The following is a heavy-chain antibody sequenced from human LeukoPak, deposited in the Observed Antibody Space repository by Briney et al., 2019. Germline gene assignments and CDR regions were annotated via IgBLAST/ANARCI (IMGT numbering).Heavy chain of an antibody. CDR3: ARGGSLYYDIPDNWFDP. CDR2: INHSGST. D-gene: IGHD3-9*01. CDR1: GGSFSSYY. J-gene: IGHJ5*02. V-gene: IGHV4-34*01. Sequence: PSETLSLTCAVYGGSFSSYYWTWIRQPPGKGLEWIGEINHSGSTNYNPSLKSRVTISVDTSKNQFSLKLSSVTAADTAVYYCARGGSLYYDIPDNWFDPWGQGTLVTVSS.